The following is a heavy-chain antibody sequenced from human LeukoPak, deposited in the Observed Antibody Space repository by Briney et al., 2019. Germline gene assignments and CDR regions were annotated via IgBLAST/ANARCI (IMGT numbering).Heavy chain of an antibody. CDR1: GGSVSSGSYF. Sequence: SETLSLTCILSGGSVSSGSYFWSWIRQPPGKGLEWIGYIYYSGSTNYNPSLKSRVTISVDTSKNQFSLKLSSVTAADTAVYYCARTTSIVGAIQPLDYWGQETLVTVSS. CDR2: IYYSGST. J-gene: IGHJ4*02. V-gene: IGHV4-61*01. D-gene: IGHD1-26*01. CDR3: ARTTSIVGAIQPLDY.